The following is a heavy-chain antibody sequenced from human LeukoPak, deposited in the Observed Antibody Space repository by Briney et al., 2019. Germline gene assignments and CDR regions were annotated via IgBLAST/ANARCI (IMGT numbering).Heavy chain of an antibody. D-gene: IGHD6-13*01. CDR3: ASSPYSSSWYDY. J-gene: IGHJ4*02. Sequence: ASVKVSCKASGYTFTGYYMHWVRQAPGQGLEWMGRINPNSGGTNYAQKFQGRVTMTRDTSISTAYMELSRLRSDDTAVYYCASSPYSSSWYDYWGQGTLVTVSS. CDR1: GYTFTGYY. CDR2: INPNSGGT. V-gene: IGHV1-2*06.